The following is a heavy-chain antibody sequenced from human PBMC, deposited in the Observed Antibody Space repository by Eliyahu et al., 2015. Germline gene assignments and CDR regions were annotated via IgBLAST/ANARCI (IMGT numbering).Heavy chain of an antibody. V-gene: IGHV3-53*01. D-gene: IGHD3-16*01. Sequence: EVQLVESGGGLIQPGGSLRLSXAASGLTVXSNYMSWVRQAPGKGLEWLSVMYNGGATYYADSVKGRFTISRDNSKNTLYLQMNSLRADDTAVYYCARDLGAYKRAFDYWGQGTLVTVSS. J-gene: IGHJ4*02. CDR1: GLTVXSNY. CDR3: ARDLGAYKRAFDY. CDR2: MYNGGAT.